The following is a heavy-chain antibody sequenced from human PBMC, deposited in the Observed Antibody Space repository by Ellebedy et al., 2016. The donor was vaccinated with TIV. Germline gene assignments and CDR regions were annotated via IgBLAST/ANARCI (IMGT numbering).Heavy chain of an antibody. D-gene: IGHD4-17*01. V-gene: IGHV1-18*01. CDR2: VSTYNGAT. Sequence: ASVKVSCKAPSNTFNDYFIHWVRQAPGQGLEWMGWVSTYNGATRYAQNLQGRVTLTTDTFASTAYMEMRNLRSDDTAIYYCVREEIHGNYAAPPHYWGQGTLVTVSS. J-gene: IGHJ4*02. CDR3: VREEIHGNYAAPPHY. CDR1: SNTFNDYF.